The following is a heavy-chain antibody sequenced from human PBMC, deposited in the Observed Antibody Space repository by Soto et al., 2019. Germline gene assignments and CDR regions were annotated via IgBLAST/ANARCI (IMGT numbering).Heavy chain of an antibody. D-gene: IGHD3-10*01. V-gene: IGHV4-4*02. CDR2: IYHSGST. Sequence: PSETLSLTCAVSGGSISSSNWWSWVRQPPGKGLEWIGEIYHSGSTNYNPSLKSRVAISVDKSKNQFSLKLSSVTAADTAVYYCARAGKKLLWFGELIYYYYGMDVWGQGTTVTVS. J-gene: IGHJ6*02. CDR3: ARAGKKLLWFGELIYYYYGMDV. CDR1: GGSISSSNW.